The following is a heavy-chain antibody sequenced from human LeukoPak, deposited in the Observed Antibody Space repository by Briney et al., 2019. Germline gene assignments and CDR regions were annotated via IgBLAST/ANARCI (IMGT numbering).Heavy chain of an antibody. CDR3: AREWRGFEVY. CDR2: SNGDGSAT. J-gene: IGHJ4*02. V-gene: IGHV3-74*01. D-gene: IGHD3-9*01. CDR1: GFTFSTYW. Sequence: GGSLRLSCAASGFTFSTYWMHWVRQAPGKGLVWVARSNGDGSATIYADSVKGRFVISRDNSKNTLYLQMSSLRVEDTAMYYCAREWRGFEVYWGQGTLVTVSS.